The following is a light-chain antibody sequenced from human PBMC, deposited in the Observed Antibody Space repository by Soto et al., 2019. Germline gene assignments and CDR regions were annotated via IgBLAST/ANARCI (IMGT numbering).Light chain of an antibody. CDR3: SSYTSSSTHDV. Sequence: QSALTQPASVSGSPGQSITISCTGTSSDAGGYNYVSWYQQHPGKAPKLMIYDVSNRPSGVSNRFSGSKSGNTASLTISGLQAEDEADYYCSSYTSSSTHDVFGTGTKLTVL. CDR2: DVS. V-gene: IGLV2-14*01. CDR1: SSDAGGYNY. J-gene: IGLJ1*01.